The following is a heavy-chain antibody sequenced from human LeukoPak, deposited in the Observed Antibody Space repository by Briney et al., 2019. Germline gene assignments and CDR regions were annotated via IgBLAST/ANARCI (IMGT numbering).Heavy chain of an antibody. CDR2: IIPIFGTA. J-gene: IGHJ5*02. Sequence: ASVKVSCKASGGTFSSYAISWVRQAPGQGLEWMGRIIPIFGTANYAQKFQGRVTITTDESTSTAYMELCSLRSEDTAVYYCARANVDIVATSYNWFDPWGQGTLVTVSS. V-gene: IGHV1-69*05. CDR3: ARANVDIVATSYNWFDP. CDR1: GGTFSSYA. D-gene: IGHD5-12*01.